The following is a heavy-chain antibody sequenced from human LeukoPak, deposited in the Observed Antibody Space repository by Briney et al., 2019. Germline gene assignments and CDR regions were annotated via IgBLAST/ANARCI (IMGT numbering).Heavy chain of an antibody. J-gene: IGHJ5*02. V-gene: IGHV1-2*02. Sequence: GASVKVSCKASGYTFIAHYLHWVRQAPGQGLEWMGWINPNSGDTKYAQKFQGRVTMTRDTSISTAYMELSRLRSDDTAVYYCARELSGGVFSFDPWGQGTLVTVSS. CDR3: ARELSGGVFSFDP. CDR1: GYTFIAHY. CDR2: INPNSGDT. D-gene: IGHD3-16*01.